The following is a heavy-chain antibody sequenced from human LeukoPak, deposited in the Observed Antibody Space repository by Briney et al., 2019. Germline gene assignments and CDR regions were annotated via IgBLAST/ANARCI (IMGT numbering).Heavy chain of an antibody. CDR3: AKVYYYDSSGYYASPSFFDY. CDR2: NSGSGGST. D-gene: IGHD3-22*01. CDR1: GFILSSYA. Sequence: PGGSLRLSCAASGFILSSYAMSWVRQAPGKGLEGVSANSGSGGSTYYADSVNGRFTISRDNSKNTLYLQMNSLRAEDTAVYYCAKVYYYDSSGYYASPSFFDYWGQGTLVTVSS. V-gene: IGHV3-23*01. J-gene: IGHJ4*02.